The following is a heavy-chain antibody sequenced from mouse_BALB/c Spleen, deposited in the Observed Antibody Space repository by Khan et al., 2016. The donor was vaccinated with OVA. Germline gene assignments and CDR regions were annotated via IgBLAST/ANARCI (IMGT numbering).Heavy chain of an antibody. J-gene: IGHJ3*01. V-gene: IGHV1-77*01. CDR1: GYTFTDYY. D-gene: IGHD1-2*01. Sequence: VQLQESGAELARPGASVKLSCKASGYTFTDYYINWVKQRTGQGLEWIGEISPGSGDTYYNEKFKGKATLTADKSSSTVYMQLSSLTAEASAVYFCARRNYFGYTLAYWGQGTLVTVSA. CDR3: ARRNYFGYTLAY. CDR2: ISPGSGDT.